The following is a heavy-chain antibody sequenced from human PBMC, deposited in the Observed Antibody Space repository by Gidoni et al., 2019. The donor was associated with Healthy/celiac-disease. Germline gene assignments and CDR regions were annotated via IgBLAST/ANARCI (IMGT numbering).Heavy chain of an antibody. CDR2: ISAYNDNT. CDR1: GYTFTSYG. Sequence: VQLVQSGAQVKKPGASVKVSCTSSGYTFTSYGISRVRQAPGQGLEWMGWISAYNDNTNDAQKLQGRVTMTTDTSTSKAYMELRSLGSDDTAVYYCARWTVTTEGEDLWGRGTLVTVSS. D-gene: IGHD4-17*01. J-gene: IGHJ2*01. V-gene: IGHV1-18*01. CDR3: ARWTVTTEGEDL.